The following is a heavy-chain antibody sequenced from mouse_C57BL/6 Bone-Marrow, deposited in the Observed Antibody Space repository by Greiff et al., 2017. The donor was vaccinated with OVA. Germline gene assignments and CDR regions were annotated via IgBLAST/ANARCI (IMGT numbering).Heavy chain of an antibody. J-gene: IGHJ2*01. CDR1: GYTFTSYW. V-gene: IGHV1-59*01. CDR2: IDPSDSYT. CDR3: ARGLRPLDY. D-gene: IGHD1-2*01. Sequence: VQLQQPGAELVRPGTSVKLSCKASGYTFTSYWMHWVKQRPGQGLEWIGVIDPSDSYTNYNQKFKGKATLTVDTSSSTAYMQLSSLTSEDSAVYYCARGLRPLDYWGKGTTLTVSS.